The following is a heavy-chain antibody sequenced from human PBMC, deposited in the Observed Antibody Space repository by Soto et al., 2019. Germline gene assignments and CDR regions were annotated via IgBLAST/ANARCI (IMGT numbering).Heavy chain of an antibody. J-gene: IGHJ4*02. CDR3: AREPNYYFDY. CDR1: GFTFSYYA. CDR2: IRGSGGST. Sequence: GGSLRLSFAASGFTFSYYAMSWVRQAPGKGLEWVSSIRGSGGSTYYADSVRGRFTISRDNSKNTLYLQMNSLRAEDTAVYYCAREPNYYFDYWGQGALVTVSS. V-gene: IGHV3-23*01.